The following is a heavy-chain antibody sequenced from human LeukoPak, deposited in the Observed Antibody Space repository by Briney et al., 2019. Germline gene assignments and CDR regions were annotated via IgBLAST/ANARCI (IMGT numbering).Heavy chain of an antibody. V-gene: IGHV4-61*05. D-gene: IGHD3-22*01. CDR1: VGSNSSSIDY. J-gene: IGHJ4*02. CDR2: IYYSGTT. Sequence: PSEALSLTRPVPVGSNSSSIDYVGWTRQPPGKGLEWIGYIYYSGTTSYNPSLKTRVTISIDTSKNQFSLKLSSVTAADTAVYYCARVPSDSRGPPYYFDYWGQGALVTVSS. CDR3: ARVPSDSRGPPYYFDY.